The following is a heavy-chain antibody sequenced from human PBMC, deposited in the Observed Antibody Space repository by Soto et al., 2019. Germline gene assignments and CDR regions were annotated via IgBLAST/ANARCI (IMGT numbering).Heavy chain of an antibody. Sequence: NPSETLSLTCAVYGGTFSGYYWSWIRQPPGKGLEWIGEINHSGSTNYNPSLKSRVTISVDTSKNQFSLKLSSVTAADTAVYYCARGRCYGSEIDYWGQGTLVTVSS. D-gene: IGHD3-10*01. J-gene: IGHJ4*02. CDR1: GGTFSGYY. V-gene: IGHV4-34*01. CDR3: ARGRCYGSEIDY. CDR2: INHSGST.